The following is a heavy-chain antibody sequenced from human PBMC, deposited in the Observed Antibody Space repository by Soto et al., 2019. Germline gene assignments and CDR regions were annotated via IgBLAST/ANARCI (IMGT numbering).Heavy chain of an antibody. CDR2: IYYSGST. D-gene: IGHD3-3*01. J-gene: IGHJ5*02. CDR3: ARRYFDFWSAGNNWGDP. CDR1: PGCENRVRSS. Sequence: TESVSLPCSVSPGCENRVRSSSTSICPPPWKGLEWSGYIYYSGSTNDNPSLKSRVTISVDTSKNQFSLRLDSVTAADTAVYYCARRYFDFWSAGNNWGDPWGQGTPVTVS. V-gene: IGHV4-61*01.